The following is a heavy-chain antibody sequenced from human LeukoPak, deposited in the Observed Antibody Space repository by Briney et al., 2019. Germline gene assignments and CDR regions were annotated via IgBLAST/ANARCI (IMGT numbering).Heavy chain of an antibody. Sequence: ASVKVSCKASGYTFTSYGISWVRQAPGQGLEWMGWISAYNGNTNYAQKLQGRVTMTTDTSTSTAYMELSSLRSEDTAVYYCATGTIYCSSCSDDYWGQGTLVTVSS. J-gene: IGHJ4*02. CDR2: ISAYNGNT. D-gene: IGHD2-2*01. CDR1: GYTFTSYG. CDR3: ATGTIYCSSCSDDY. V-gene: IGHV1-18*01.